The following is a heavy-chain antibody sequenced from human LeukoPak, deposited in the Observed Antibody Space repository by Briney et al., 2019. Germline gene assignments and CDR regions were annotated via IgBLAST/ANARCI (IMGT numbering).Heavy chain of an antibody. V-gene: IGHV3-30*02. D-gene: IGHD2-15*01. J-gene: IGHJ6*03. CDR3: AKDLTYSWYFYMDV. CDR1: GFTFSSYG. Sequence: GGSLRLSCAASGFTFSSYGMHWVRQAPGKGLEWVAFIRSDGSNKYYTDSVKGRFTISRDNSKNTLYLQMNSLRAEDTAVYYCAKDLTYSWYFYMDVWGKGTTVTASS. CDR2: IRSDGSNK.